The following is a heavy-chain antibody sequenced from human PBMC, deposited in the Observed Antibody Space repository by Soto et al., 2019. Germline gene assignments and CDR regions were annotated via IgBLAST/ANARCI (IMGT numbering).Heavy chain of an antibody. CDR2: ISWNSGTI. Sequence: GGSLRLSCAASGFTFDDYVMHWVRQPPGKGLEWVSGISWNSGTIGYADSVKGRFTISRDNAKNSLYLQMNSLRAEDTALYYCAKDSRYDFWSGSTFEYWGLGTLVTVSS. CDR3: AKDSRYDFWSGSTFEY. V-gene: IGHV3-9*01. D-gene: IGHD3-3*01. J-gene: IGHJ4*02. CDR1: GFTFDDYV.